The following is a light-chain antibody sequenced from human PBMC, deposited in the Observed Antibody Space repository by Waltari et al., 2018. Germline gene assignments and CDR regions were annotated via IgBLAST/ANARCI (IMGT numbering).Light chain of an antibody. CDR2: HSS. J-gene: IGKJ1*01. Sequence: EIHMTQSPSSVSSSVGDRVSMSCRARQDISTSLAWYQQKSGKAPSLLIYHSSTLQSGVPSRFSGAGTGTDFTLTINSLHPEDFATYFCQQGDTSPPTFGPGTKVELK. V-gene: IGKV1-12*01. CDR1: QDISTS. CDR3: QQGDTSPPT.